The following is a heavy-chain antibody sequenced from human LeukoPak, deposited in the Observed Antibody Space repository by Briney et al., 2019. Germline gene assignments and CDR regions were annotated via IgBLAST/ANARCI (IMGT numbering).Heavy chain of an antibody. J-gene: IGHJ4*02. V-gene: IGHV4-34*01. CDR3: ARGGYYDSSGYRYFDY. CDR2: INHSGST. Sequence: SETLSLTCTVSGGSLSSGGYYWSWIRQPPGKGLEWIGEINHSGSTNYNPSLKSRVTISVDTSKNQFSLKLSSVTAADTAVYYCARGGYYDSSGYRYFDYWGQGTLVTVSS. CDR1: GGSLSSGGYY. D-gene: IGHD3-22*01.